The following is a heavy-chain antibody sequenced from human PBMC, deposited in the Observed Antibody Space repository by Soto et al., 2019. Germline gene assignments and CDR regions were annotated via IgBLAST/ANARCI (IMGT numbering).Heavy chain of an antibody. CDR1: GGPFTGDY. V-gene: IGHV4-4*07. J-gene: IGHJ4*02. Sequence: PSETLSLTCSVSGGPFTGDYWSWIRQPAGKGLQWIGRVFGNGAGTPIYNSLLKSRARMSADPSKRQFSLTLTSVTAADTAVYYCARDLPPYGGRRSPPTGAFEDWGQGSMVTVSS. CDR2: VFGNGAGTP. CDR3: ARDLPPYGGRRSPPTGAFED. D-gene: IGHD2-15*01.